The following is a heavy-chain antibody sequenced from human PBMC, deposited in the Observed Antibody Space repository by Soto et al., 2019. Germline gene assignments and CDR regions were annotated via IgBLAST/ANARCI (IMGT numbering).Heavy chain of an antibody. CDR3: AHKHLAAAVYCFHY. V-gene: IGHV2-5*02. CDR2: IYWDDDK. J-gene: IGHJ4*02. D-gene: IGHD6-13*01. Sequence: QITLKESGPTLVKPTQTLTMTCTFSGFSFTTPGVGVGWVGQPRGKALEWLALIYWDDDKRYKPSLKNRLTIAKDTSKDQVVLTMTDMDPVDTATYFCAHKHLAAAVYCFHYWGQGTVLTVSS. CDR1: GFSFTTPGVG.